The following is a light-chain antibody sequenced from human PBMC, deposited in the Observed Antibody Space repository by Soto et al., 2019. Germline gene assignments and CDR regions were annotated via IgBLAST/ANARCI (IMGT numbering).Light chain of an antibody. CDR1: QSVSSSY. Sequence: EIVLTQSPGTRSLSPGARATLSCRATQSVSSSYLAWYQQKPGQAPRLLIYAASTRATGIPARFSGSGSGTDFTLTISSLEPEDFAIYYGQQRSNWPPITFGQGTRLEI. CDR2: AAS. V-gene: IGKV3D-20*02. J-gene: IGKJ5*01. CDR3: QQRSNWPPIT.